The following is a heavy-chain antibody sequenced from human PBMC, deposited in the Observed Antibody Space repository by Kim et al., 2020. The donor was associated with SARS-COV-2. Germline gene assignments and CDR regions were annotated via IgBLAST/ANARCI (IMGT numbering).Heavy chain of an antibody. CDR3: ATESFFETVIYALHS. Sequence: ASVKVSCKVSGHTLTELVMHWVRQTPGKGLEWMANFDPQYGETIYAKAFQGRVSMTQDTSTNTAYLEVSGLRSEDTAVYYCATESFFETVIYALHSWGQGTLVTVSS. CDR2: FDPQYGET. J-gene: IGHJ5*02. V-gene: IGHV1-24*01. CDR1: GHTLTELV. D-gene: IGHD2-2*01.